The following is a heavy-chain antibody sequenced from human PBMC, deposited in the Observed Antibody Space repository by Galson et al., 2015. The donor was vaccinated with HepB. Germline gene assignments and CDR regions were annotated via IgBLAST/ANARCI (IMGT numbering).Heavy chain of an antibody. D-gene: IGHD3-22*01. V-gene: IGHV4-4*07. J-gene: IGHJ4*02. CDR3: ARGGSSGRNDY. Sequence: SETLSLTCTVSGGSISRYWWSWIRQPAGKGLEWIGRIYSTGSTNYNPSLKSRVTMSVDTSKNQTSLKLTSVTAADTAVYYCARGGSSGRNDYWGQGMLVTVSS. CDR1: GGSISRYW. CDR2: IYSTGST.